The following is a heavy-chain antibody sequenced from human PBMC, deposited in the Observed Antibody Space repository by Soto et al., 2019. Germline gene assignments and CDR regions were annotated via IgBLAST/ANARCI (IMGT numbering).Heavy chain of an antibody. Sequence: GGSLRLSCAASGFTFSSYWMSWVRQAPGKGLEWVANIKQDGSEKYYVDSVKGRFTISRDNAKNSLYLQMNSLRAEDTAVYYCARDPPTYSSSWSYFDYWGQGSLVTVSS. D-gene: IGHD6-13*01. CDR1: GFTFSSYW. CDR3: ARDPPTYSSSWSYFDY. CDR2: IKQDGSEK. V-gene: IGHV3-7*03. J-gene: IGHJ4*02.